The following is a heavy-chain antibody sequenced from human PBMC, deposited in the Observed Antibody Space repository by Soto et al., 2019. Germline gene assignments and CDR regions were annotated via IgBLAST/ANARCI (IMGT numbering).Heavy chain of an antibody. D-gene: IGHD5-12*01. CDR1: GYTLTELS. Sequence: ASVKVSCKVSGYTLTELSMHWVRQAPGKGLEWMGGFDPEDGETIYAQKFQGRVTMTEDTSTDTAYMELSSLRSEDTAVYYCATPRWSGYNQTLPYFAYGAQGPWVTFPS. CDR3: ATPRWSGYNQTLPYFAY. CDR2: FDPEDGET. V-gene: IGHV1-24*01. J-gene: IGHJ4*02.